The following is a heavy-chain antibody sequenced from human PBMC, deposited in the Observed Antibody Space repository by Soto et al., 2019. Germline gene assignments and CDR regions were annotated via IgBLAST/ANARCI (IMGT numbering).Heavy chain of an antibody. J-gene: IGHJ6*02. V-gene: IGHV1-69*13. CDR2: IIPIFGTA. D-gene: IGHD2-8*01. Sequence: SVKVSCKASGGTFSSYAISWVRQAPGQGLEWMGGIIPIFGTANYAQKFQGRVTITADESTSTAYMELSSLRSEDTAVYYCARGKSVYAYNYYYYGMDVWGQGTTVTVS. CDR3: ARGKSVYAYNYYYYGMDV. CDR1: GGTFSSYA.